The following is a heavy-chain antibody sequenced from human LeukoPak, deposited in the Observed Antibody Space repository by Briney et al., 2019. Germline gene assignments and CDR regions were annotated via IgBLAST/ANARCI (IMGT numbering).Heavy chain of an antibody. Sequence: PGGSLRLSCAASGFTFSSYGMHWVRQAPGKGLEWVAVISYDGSNKYYADSVKGRFTISRDNSKNTLYLRMNSLRAEDTAVYYCAKGLGVGATRFRAFDIWGQGTMVTVSS. CDR1: GFTFSSYG. D-gene: IGHD1-26*01. V-gene: IGHV3-30*18. CDR3: AKGLGVGATRFRAFDI. CDR2: ISYDGSNK. J-gene: IGHJ3*02.